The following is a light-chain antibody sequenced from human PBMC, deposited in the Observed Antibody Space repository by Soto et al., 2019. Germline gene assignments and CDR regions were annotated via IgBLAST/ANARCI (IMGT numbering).Light chain of an antibody. CDR1: SSDVGGYNF. Sequence: QSALAQPASVSGSPGQSITISCTGTSSDVGGYNFVSWYQQHPGKAPKLIISDVSNRPSGVSTRFSGSKSGNTASLTISGLRAGDGAVYFCSSIRRTTRPVFGPG. V-gene: IGLV2-14*01. CDR3: SSIRRTTRPV. CDR2: DVS. J-gene: IGLJ1*01.